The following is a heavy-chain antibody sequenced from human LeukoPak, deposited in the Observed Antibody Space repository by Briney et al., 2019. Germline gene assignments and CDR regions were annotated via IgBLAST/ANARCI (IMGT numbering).Heavy chain of an antibody. D-gene: IGHD2-15*01. J-gene: IGHJ4*02. Sequence: SETLSLTCAVYGGSFSGYYWSWIRQPPGKGLEWIGEINHSGSTNYNPSLKSRVTISVDTSKNQFSLKLSSVTAADTAVYYCARGENSGGTDYWGQGTLVTDSS. V-gene: IGHV4-34*01. CDR1: GGSFSGYY. CDR3: ARGENSGGTDY. CDR2: INHSGST.